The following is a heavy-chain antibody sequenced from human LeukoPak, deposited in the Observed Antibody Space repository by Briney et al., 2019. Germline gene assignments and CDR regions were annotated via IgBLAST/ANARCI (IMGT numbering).Heavy chain of an antibody. V-gene: IGHV3-30*18. Sequence: GRSLRLSCADSEFTFSSYGMHWVRQAPGKGLEWVAVISYDGSNKYYADSVKGRFTISRDNSKNTLYLQMNSLRAEDTAVYYCAKDRGYYYYGMDVWGQGTTVTVSS. CDR3: AKDRGYYYYGMDV. CDR1: EFTFSSYG. D-gene: IGHD3-16*01. J-gene: IGHJ6*02. CDR2: ISYDGSNK.